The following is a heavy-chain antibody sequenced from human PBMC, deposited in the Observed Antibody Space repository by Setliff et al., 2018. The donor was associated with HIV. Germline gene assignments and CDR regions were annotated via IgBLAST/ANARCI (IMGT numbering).Heavy chain of an antibody. CDR2: IHTSGST. J-gene: IGHJ4*02. CDR3: ARAPTGELDF. Sequence: KASETLSLTCAVSGDSMSGYYWSWIRQSPGKKLEWIGYIHTSGSTNYKPSLKSRVTISLDTSNDRFSLRLSSVTAADTAVYYCARAPTGELDFWGQGTLVTV. D-gene: IGHD7-27*01. CDR1: GDSMSGYY. V-gene: IGHV4-4*08.